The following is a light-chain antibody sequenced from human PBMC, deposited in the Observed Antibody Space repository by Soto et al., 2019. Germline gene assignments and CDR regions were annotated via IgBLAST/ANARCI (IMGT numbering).Light chain of an antibody. CDR1: QGISSY. CDR2: AAS. J-gene: IGKJ4*01. CDR3: QQYYSYPLT. Sequence: AIRMTQSPSSFSASTGDRVTITCRASQGISSYLAWYQQKPGKAPKLLIYAASTLQSGVPSRFSGSGSWTDFTLTLSCLQSEDFATYYCQQYYSYPLTFGGGTKVEIK. V-gene: IGKV1-8*01.